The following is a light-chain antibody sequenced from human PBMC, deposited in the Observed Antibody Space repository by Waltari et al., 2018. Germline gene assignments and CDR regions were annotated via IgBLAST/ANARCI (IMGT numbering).Light chain of an antibody. J-gene: IGLJ2*01. CDR3: QSAHSNGSDVV. CDR1: ALSKQF. Sequence: SYELTQPPSVSVSPGQTARITCSGDALSKQFGYWYQQTSGRAPVLMIYTDSGRPSGIPERFSGSSSGTTVTLTISAVQPEDEADYYCQSAHSNGSDVVFGGGTKLTVL. CDR2: TDS. V-gene: IGLV3-25*03.